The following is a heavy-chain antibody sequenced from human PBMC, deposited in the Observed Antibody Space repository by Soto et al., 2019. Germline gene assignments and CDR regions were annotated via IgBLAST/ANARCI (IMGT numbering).Heavy chain of an antibody. CDR2: IYHSGST. CDR1: GGSIRSGGYS. Sequence: QLQLQESGSGLVKPSQTLSLTCAVSGGSIRSGGYSWSWIRQPPGKGLEWIGYIYHSGSTYYNPSLKSRVPISVYRSKNQFSLKLSSVTAADTAVYYCARAHGSGWGAFDIWGQGTMVTVSS. CDR3: ARAHGSGWGAFDI. J-gene: IGHJ3*02. D-gene: IGHD3-10*01. V-gene: IGHV4-30-2*01.